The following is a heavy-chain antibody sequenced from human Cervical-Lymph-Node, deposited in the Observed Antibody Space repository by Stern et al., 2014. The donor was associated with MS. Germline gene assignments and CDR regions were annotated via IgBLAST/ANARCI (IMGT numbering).Heavy chain of an antibody. CDR2: ISAYNGNR. CDR3: ARESSSNWQQRYYYDGMDV. Sequence: QVQLVQSGAAVQKPGASVKVSCTASGYTFTSYGISWVRPAPGQGLDWMGWISAYNGNRNYAHKLQARVTMTTDTYTSTADMELRSLRSDDTAVYDCARESSSNWQQRYYYDGMDVWGQGTTVTVSS. J-gene: IGHJ6*02. CDR1: GYTFTSYG. V-gene: IGHV1-18*01. D-gene: IGHD6-13*01.